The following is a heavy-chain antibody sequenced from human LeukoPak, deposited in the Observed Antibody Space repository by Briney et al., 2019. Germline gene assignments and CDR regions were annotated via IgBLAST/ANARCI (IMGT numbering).Heavy chain of an antibody. CDR2: IYPGDSDT. J-gene: IGHJ3*02. CDR1: PYTFTSYW. V-gene: IGHV5-51*01. D-gene: IGHD6-19*01. Sequence: GESLKISCKGSPYTFTSYWLGWVRQMPGKGLEWMGIIYPGDSDTRYSPSFQGQVTFSADKSISTAYLQWSSLRASDTAMYCCAKAVAGLRDAFDIWGQGTMVTVSS. CDR3: AKAVAGLRDAFDI.